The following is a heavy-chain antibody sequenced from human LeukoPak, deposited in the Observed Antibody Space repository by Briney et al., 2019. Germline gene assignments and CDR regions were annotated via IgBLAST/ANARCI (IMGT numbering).Heavy chain of an antibody. J-gene: IGHJ6*03. CDR3: ARSSSIAARGSSPYYYYMDV. D-gene: IGHD6-6*01. CDR1: GGSISSYY. Sequence: SETLSLTCTVSGGSISSYYWSWFRQPAGKGLEWIGRIYTSGSTNYNPSLKSRVTMSVDTSKNQFSLKLSSVTAADTAVYYCARSSSIAARGSSPYYYYMDVWGKGTTVTVSS. V-gene: IGHV4-4*07. CDR2: IYTSGST.